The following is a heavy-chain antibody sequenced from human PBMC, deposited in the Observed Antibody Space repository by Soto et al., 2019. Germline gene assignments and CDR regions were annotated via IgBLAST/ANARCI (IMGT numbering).Heavy chain of an antibody. J-gene: IGHJ4*02. D-gene: IGHD6-13*01. Sequence: SETLSLTCTVSGGSFSGYYWSWIRQPPGKGLEWIGEINHSGSTNYNPSLKSRVTISVDTSKNQFSLKLSSVTAADTAVYYCARLGIAAAGTEIDYWGQGTLVTVSS. CDR3: ARLGIAAAGTEIDY. CDR1: GGSFSGYY. CDR2: INHSGST. V-gene: IGHV4-34*01.